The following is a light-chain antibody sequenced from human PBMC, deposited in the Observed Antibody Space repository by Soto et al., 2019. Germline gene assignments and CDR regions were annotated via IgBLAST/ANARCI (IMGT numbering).Light chain of an antibody. CDR3: QQYNSWPPT. V-gene: IGKV3-15*01. Sequence: EIVWTQSTGTRSLSPGKRATLSCRASQSVRSNLAWYQQKPGQPPRLLIYAASTRVTTIPARFSGSEFGTEFTLTISSLQSEDFAVYYCQQYNSWPPTFGQGTKVDI. J-gene: IGKJ1*01. CDR1: QSVRSN. CDR2: AAS.